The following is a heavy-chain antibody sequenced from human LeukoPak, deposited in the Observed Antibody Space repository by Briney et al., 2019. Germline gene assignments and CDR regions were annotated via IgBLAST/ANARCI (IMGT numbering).Heavy chain of an antibody. CDR3: ARSLGETTFDW. CDR1: GFTFRNYG. J-gene: IGHJ4*02. V-gene: IGHV3-33*01. Sequence: PGRSLRLSCVASGFTFRNYGMHWIRQAPGKGLEWVSVIYYDGSKRYYADFVKGRFAISRDNSKNVVYLQMDSLRAEDTAFYYCARSLGETTFDWWGQGTLVTVSS. D-gene: IGHD3-16*01. CDR2: IYYDGSKR.